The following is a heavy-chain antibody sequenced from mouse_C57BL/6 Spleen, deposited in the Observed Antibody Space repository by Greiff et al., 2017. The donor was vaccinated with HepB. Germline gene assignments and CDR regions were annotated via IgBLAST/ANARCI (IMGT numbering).Heavy chain of an antibody. CDR1: GYAFSSSW. J-gene: IGHJ3*01. Sequence: QVQLQQSGPELVKPGASVKISCKASGYAFSSSWMNWVKQRPGKGLEWIGRIYPGDGDTNYNGKFKGKATLTADKSSSTAYMQLSSLTSEDSAVYFCARIYYDYGWFAYWGQGTLVTVS. V-gene: IGHV1-82*01. CDR3: ARIYYDYGWFAY. CDR2: IYPGDGDT. D-gene: IGHD2-4*01.